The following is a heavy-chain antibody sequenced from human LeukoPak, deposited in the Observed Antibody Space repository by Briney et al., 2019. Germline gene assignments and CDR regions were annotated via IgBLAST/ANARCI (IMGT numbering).Heavy chain of an antibody. CDR2: IYTSGST. V-gene: IGHV4-61*02. CDR3: AREGTHLDL. Sequence: SETLSLTCTVSGGSISSGSYYWSWIRQPAGKGLEWIGRIYTSGSTNYNPSLKSRVTISVDTSKNQFSLKLSSVTAADTAVYYCAREGTHLDLWGRGTLVTVSS. CDR1: GGSISSGSYY. D-gene: IGHD1-1*01. J-gene: IGHJ2*01.